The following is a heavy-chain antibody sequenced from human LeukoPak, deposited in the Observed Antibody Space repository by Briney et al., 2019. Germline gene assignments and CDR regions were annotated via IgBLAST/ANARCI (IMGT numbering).Heavy chain of an antibody. Sequence: GGSLRLSCAASGSTFSNAWMSWVRQAPGKGLEWVGRIKSKTDGGTTDYAAPVKGRFTISRDDSKNTLYLQMNSLKTEDTAVYYCTTEGSFEAYCFDYWGQGTLVTVSS. D-gene: IGHD1-26*01. CDR3: TTEGSFEAYCFDY. J-gene: IGHJ4*02. CDR2: IKSKTDGGTT. CDR1: GSTFSNAW. V-gene: IGHV3-15*01.